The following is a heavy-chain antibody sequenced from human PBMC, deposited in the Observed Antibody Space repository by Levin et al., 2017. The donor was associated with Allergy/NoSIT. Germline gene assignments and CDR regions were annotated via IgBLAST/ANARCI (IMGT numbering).Heavy chain of an antibody. CDR1: GGSISSYY. Sequence: SQTLSLTCTVSGGSISSYYWSWIRQPPGKGLEWIGYIYYSGSTTYNPSLKSRVTLSVDTSQNQFSLKLNSVTAADTAVYYCARRRDYFDYWGQGTLVTVSS. CDR3: ARRRDYFDY. J-gene: IGHJ4*02. V-gene: IGHV4-59*08. CDR2: IYYSGST.